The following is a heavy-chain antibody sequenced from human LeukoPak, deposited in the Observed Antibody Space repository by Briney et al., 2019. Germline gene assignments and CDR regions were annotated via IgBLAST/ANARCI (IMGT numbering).Heavy chain of an antibody. J-gene: IGHJ4*02. D-gene: IGHD5-12*01. CDR1: GFTFGRYD. CDR3: AKGDSGYDLLPYYFDY. CDR2: IWYDGSKK. V-gene: IGHV3-30*02. Sequence: PGGSLRLSCVGSGFTFGRYDIHWVRQTPGKGLEWVAVIWYDGSKKDYPDSVRGRFIISRDNSKNTAYLEMNSLRAEDTAVYYCAKGDSGYDLLPYYFDYWGQGTLVTVSS.